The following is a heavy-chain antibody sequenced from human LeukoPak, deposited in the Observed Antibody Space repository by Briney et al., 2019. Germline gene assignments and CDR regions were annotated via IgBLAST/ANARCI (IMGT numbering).Heavy chain of an antibody. Sequence: SVKVSCKASGGTFSSYAISWVRQAPGQGLEWMGGIIPIFGTANYAQKFQGRVTITADKSTSTAYMELRSLRSDDTAVYYCARDFAGIAAAGWFDPWGQGTLVTVSS. D-gene: IGHD6-13*01. CDR2: IIPIFGTA. CDR1: GGTFSSYA. CDR3: ARDFAGIAAAGWFDP. V-gene: IGHV1-69*06. J-gene: IGHJ5*02.